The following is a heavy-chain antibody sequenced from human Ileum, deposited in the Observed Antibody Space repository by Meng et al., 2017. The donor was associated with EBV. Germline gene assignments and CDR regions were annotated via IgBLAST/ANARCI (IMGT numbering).Heavy chain of an antibody. CDR2: INTGNGET. CDR3: ASRPGTAVAGFDY. Sequence: QAPLVQSGAEMKKPGATVEVSCKASGYTFTSYAMNWVRQAPGQRLEWMGWINTGNGETKYSQKFQGRVTLTRDTSASTAYMELSSLRSEDTAVYYCASRPGTAVAGFDYWGQGTLVTVSS. V-gene: IGHV1-3*04. D-gene: IGHD6-19*01. J-gene: IGHJ4*02. CDR1: GYTFTSYA.